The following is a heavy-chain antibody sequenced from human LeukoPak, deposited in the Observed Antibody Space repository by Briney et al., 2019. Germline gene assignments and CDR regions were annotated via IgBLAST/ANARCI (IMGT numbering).Heavy chain of an antibody. J-gene: IGHJ4*02. CDR2: ISSTGGGT. D-gene: IGHD2-15*01. CDR3: AKVAAGYFFPDY. CDR1: GFSFNTYG. V-gene: IGHV3-23*01. Sequence: GGSLRLSCVGSGFSFNTYGMNWVRQAPGKGLEWVSSISSTGGGTYYAASVKGRFIISRDYSKNTLYLQKDSLRAEDTAVYYCAKVAAGYFFPDYWGQGTLVTVSS.